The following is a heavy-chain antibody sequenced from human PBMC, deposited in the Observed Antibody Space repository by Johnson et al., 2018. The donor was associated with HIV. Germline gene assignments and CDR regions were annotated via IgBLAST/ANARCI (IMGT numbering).Heavy chain of an antibody. J-gene: IGHJ3*01. CDR3: ARGGWELPGREAFDF. Sequence: VQLVESGGGLVQPGGSLILSCAASGFTFSHYDMHWVRQVTGKGLEWVSAIGTIAGDTFYSASVKGRFTISRENAKDSLYLQMNSLRAGDTAIYYCARGGWELPGREAFDFWGQGTMVTVSS. V-gene: IGHV3-13*01. CDR1: GFTFSHYD. D-gene: IGHD1-26*01. CDR2: IGTIAGDT.